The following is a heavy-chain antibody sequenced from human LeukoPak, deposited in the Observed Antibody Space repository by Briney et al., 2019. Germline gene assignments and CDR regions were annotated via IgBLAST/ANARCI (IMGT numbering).Heavy chain of an antibody. Sequence: ASVKVSCKASGYTFTGYYMHWVRQAPGQGLEWMGWINPNSGGTNYAQKFQGRVTMTRDTSISTAYMELSRLRSDDTAVYYWARERGSDYYYYGMDVWGQGTTVTVSS. J-gene: IGHJ6*02. CDR1: GYTFTGYY. CDR2: INPNSGGT. V-gene: IGHV1-2*02. CDR3: ARERGSDYYYYGMDV. D-gene: IGHD1-26*01.